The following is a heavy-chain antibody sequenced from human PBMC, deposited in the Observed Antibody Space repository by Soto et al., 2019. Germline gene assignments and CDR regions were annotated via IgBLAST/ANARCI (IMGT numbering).Heavy chain of an antibody. V-gene: IGHV1-18*01. CDR2: IKVDNGDT. CDR3: ARSRYYFDY. Sequence: QVHLVQSGGEVKKPGASVKVSCKASGYTLKNYGIGWVRQAPGLGPEWVGWIKVDNGDTKYAEKLQGRVTLTTDTSTSTAYMELRNLRSHDTAIYYCARSRYYFDYWGQGTLVTVSS. J-gene: IGHJ4*02. CDR1: GYTLKNYG.